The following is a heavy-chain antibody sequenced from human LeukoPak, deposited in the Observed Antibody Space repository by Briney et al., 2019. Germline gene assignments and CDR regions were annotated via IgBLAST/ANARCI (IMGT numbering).Heavy chain of an antibody. CDR3: ARGNYYDSSGYQFDY. CDR2: IIPIFGTA. Sequence: SVKVSCKASGGTFISYAISWVRQAPGQGLEWMGGIIPIFGTANYAQKFQGRVMITADESTSTAYMELSSLRSEDTAVYYCARGNYYDSSGYQFDYWGQGTLVTVSS. CDR1: GGTFISYA. V-gene: IGHV1-69*13. D-gene: IGHD3-22*01. J-gene: IGHJ4*02.